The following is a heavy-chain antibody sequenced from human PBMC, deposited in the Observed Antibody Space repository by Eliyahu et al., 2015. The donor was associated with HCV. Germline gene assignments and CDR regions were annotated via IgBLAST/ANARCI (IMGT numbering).Heavy chain of an antibody. CDR1: GVTFRDSA. V-gene: IGHV3-73*02. Sequence: EVQLVESGGGSVQPGGSLXLSCVASGVTFRDSAMHWVRRASGKGLEWVGRIRTKANRYATAYPTSVQGRFSISRDDSKNTAYLQMTSLKSEDTAVYYCTRSGGANTFENWGQGTMVTV. D-gene: IGHD1-1*01. CDR2: IRTKANRYAT. J-gene: IGHJ3*02. CDR3: TRSGGANTFEN.